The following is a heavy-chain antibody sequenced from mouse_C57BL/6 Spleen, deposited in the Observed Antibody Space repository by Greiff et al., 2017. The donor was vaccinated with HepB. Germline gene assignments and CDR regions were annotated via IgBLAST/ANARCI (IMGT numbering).Heavy chain of an antibody. CDR2: INPSNGGT. CDR1: GYTFTSYW. CDR3: ARCRWDYAMDY. V-gene: IGHV1-53*01. Sequence: VKLQQPGTELVKPGASVKLSCKASGYTFTSYWMHWVKQRPGQGLEWIGNINPSNGGTNYNEKFKSKATLTVDKSTSTAYMQLSSLTSEDSAVYYCARCRWDYAMDYWGQGTSVTVSS. J-gene: IGHJ4*01. D-gene: IGHD1-1*02.